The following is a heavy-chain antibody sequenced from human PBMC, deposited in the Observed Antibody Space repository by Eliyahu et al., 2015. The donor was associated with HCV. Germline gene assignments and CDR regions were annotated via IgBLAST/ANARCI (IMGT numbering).Heavy chain of an antibody. CDR1: GXSFTXYX. CDR2: IYPGDSDT. J-gene: IGHJ4*02. D-gene: IGHD3-10*01. CDR3: ARLRLYYYGSGSYMDQSIGY. Sequence: EVQLVQSGAXVKKPGESLKISCKGSGXSFTXYXXGWVXQMPGKGLEWMGIIYPGDSDTRYSPSFQGQVTISADKSISTAYLQWSSLKASDTAMYYCARLRLYYYGSGSYMDQSIGYWGQGTLVTVSS. V-gene: IGHV5-51*03.